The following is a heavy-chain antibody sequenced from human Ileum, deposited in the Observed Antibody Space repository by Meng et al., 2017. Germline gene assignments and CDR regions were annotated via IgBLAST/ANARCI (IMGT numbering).Heavy chain of an antibody. V-gene: IGHV4-4*02. Sequence: QMQRQESGPGLVKPSGTLALTCRGSGGSFSSGNWWGWVRQPPGKGLEWIGEIFHTGNTNYNPSLQSRVSLSIDKSKNQFSLKVISVTAADTAVYYCVNYCSGGKCSPNEKTQHWGQGTLVTVSS. CDR1: GGSFSSGNW. CDR2: IFHTGNT. D-gene: IGHD2-15*01. CDR3: VNYCSGGKCSPNEKTQH. J-gene: IGHJ1*01.